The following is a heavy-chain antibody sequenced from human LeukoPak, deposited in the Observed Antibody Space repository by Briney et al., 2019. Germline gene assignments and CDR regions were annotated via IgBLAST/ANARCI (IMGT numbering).Heavy chain of an antibody. D-gene: IGHD5-18*01. CDR3: ARTRESAQYSYSIWAV. V-gene: IGHV3-33*01. J-gene: IGHJ6*02. CDR1: GFTFSSYG. Sequence: PGGSLRLSCAASGFTFSSYGMHWVRQAPGKGLEWVAVIWYDGSNKYYADSVKGRFTISRDNSKNTLYLQMNSLRAEDTAVYYCARTRESAQYSYSIWAVWGQGTAVTVSS. CDR2: IWYDGSNK.